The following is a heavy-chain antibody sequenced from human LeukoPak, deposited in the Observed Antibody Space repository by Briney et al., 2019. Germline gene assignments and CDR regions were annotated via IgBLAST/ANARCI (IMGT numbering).Heavy chain of an antibody. Sequence: ASVKVSCKASGYTFTSYGISWVRQAPGQGLEWMGWISAYNGNTNYAQKLQGRVTMTTDTSTSTAYMEPRSLRSDDTAVYYCARDYMGYSSGWEPYYYYGMDVWGQGTTVTVSS. CDR3: ARDYMGYSSGWEPYYYYGMDV. CDR2: ISAYNGNT. V-gene: IGHV1-18*01. D-gene: IGHD6-19*01. CDR1: GYTFTSYG. J-gene: IGHJ6*02.